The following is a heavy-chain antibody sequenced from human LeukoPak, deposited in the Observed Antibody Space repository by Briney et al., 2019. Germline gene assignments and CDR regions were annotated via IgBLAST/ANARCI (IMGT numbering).Heavy chain of an antibody. CDR1: GGTFSSYA. V-gene: IGHV1-46*01. J-gene: IGHJ4*02. CDR2: INPSGGST. D-gene: IGHD1-26*01. CDR3: ASNLGATTRGGY. Sequence: WASVKVSCKASGGTFSSYAISWVRQAPGQGLEWMGIINPSGGSTSYAQKFQGRVTMTRDMSTSTVYMELSSLRSEDTAVYYCASNLGATTRGGYWGQGTLVTVSS.